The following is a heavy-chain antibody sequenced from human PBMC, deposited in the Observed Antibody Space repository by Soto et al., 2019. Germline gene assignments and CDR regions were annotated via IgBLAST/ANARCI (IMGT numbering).Heavy chain of an antibody. CDR2: IIPIFGTA. CDR1: GGTFSSYA. Sequence: QVQLVQSGAEVKKPGSSVKVSCKASGGTFSSYAISWVRQAPGQGLEWMGGIIPIFGTANYAQKFQGRDKITADKSTSTAYMELSSLRSEDTAVYYCARAYCSSTGCYKIDYYYYGMDVWGQGTTVTVSS. D-gene: IGHD2-2*02. CDR3: ARAYCSSTGCYKIDYYYYGMDV. J-gene: IGHJ6*02. V-gene: IGHV1-69*06.